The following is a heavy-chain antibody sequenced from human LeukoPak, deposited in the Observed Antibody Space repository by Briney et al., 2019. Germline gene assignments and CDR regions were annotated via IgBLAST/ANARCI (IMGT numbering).Heavy chain of an antibody. D-gene: IGHD4-11*01. CDR3: ARDSNLRNYYYMDV. J-gene: IGHJ6*03. CDR1: GGTLSSYA. CDR2: IIPIFGTA. V-gene: IGHV1-69*13. Sequence: GASVKVSCKASGGTLSSYAISWVRQAPGQGLEWMGGIIPIFGTANYAQKFQGRVTITADESTSTAYMELSSLRSEDTAVYYCARDSNLRNYYYMDVWGKGTTVTVSS.